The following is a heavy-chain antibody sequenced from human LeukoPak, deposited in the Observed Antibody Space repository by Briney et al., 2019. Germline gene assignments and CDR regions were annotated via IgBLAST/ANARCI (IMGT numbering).Heavy chain of an antibody. J-gene: IGHJ4*02. CDR2: ISYDGSNK. V-gene: IGHV3-30*03. CDR3: ARSYGDYGTDY. D-gene: IGHD4-17*01. Sequence: GGSLRLSCAASGFTFSSYGMHWVRQAPGKGLEWVAVISYDGSNKYYADSVKGRFTISRDNSKNTLYLQMNSLRAEDTAVYYCARSYGDYGTDYWGQGTLVTVSS. CDR1: GFTFSSYG.